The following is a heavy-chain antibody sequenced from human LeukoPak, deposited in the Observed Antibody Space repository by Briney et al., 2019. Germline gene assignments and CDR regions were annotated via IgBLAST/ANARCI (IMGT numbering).Heavy chain of an antibody. D-gene: IGHD5-24*01. Sequence: GGSLRLSCAASGFTFSSYAMSWVRQAPGKGLEWVSAISGSGGSTYYADSVKGRFTISRDNSKDTLYLQMNSLRAEDTAVYYCAKGGGWLQSQTHFDSWGQGTLVTVSS. CDR1: GFTFSSYA. CDR2: ISGSGGST. J-gene: IGHJ4*02. CDR3: AKGGGWLQSQTHFDS. V-gene: IGHV3-23*01.